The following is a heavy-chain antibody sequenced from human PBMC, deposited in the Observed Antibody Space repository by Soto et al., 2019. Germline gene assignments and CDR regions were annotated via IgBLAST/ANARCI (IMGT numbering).Heavy chain of an antibody. CDR2: INHSGST. J-gene: IGHJ4*02. CDR1: GGSFSGYY. D-gene: IGHD6-13*01. CDR3: ARGRENSSPDFDY. V-gene: IGHV4-34*01. Sequence: SETLSLTCAVYGGSFSGYYWSWIRQPPGKGLEWIGEINHSGSTNYNPSLKSRVTISVDTSKNQFSLKLSSVTAADTAVYYCARGRENSSPDFDYWGQGTLVTVSS.